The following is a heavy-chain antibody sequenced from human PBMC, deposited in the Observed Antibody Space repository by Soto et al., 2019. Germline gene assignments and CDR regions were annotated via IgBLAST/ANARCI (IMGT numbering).Heavy chain of an antibody. J-gene: IGHJ4*02. CDR3: ASFQGDSKDFDY. D-gene: IGHD2-21*02. V-gene: IGHV4-34*01. CDR1: GGSFSGYY. Sequence: QVQLQQWGAGLLKPSETLSLTCAVYGGSFSGYYWSWIRQPPGKGLEWSGEINHSGSTNYNPSLKSRVTRSVDTSKNQFSLKLSSVTAADTAVYYCASFQGDSKDFDYWGQGTLVTVSS. CDR2: INHSGST.